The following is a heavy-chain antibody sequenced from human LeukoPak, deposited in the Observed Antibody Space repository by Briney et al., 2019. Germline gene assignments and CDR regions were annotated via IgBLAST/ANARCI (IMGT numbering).Heavy chain of an antibody. CDR3: AKGGYGSGSHLLLYYFDY. V-gene: IGHV3-48*03. J-gene: IGHJ4*02. CDR2: ISSSGSTI. Sequence: GGSLRLSCAASGFTFSSYEMNWVRQAPGKGLEWVSYISSSGSTIYYADSVKGRFTISRDNAKNSLYLQMNSLRAEDTAVYYCAKGGYGSGSHLLLYYFDYWGQGTLVTVSS. D-gene: IGHD3-10*01. CDR1: GFTFSSYE.